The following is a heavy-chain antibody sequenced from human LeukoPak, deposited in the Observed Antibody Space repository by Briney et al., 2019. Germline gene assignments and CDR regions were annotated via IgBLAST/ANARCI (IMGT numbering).Heavy chain of an antibody. CDR3: ASCKGTYYDFWSGQYFDY. CDR1: GGSISSSSYY. J-gene: IGHJ4*02. Sequence: SETLSLTCTVSGGSISSSSYYWGWIRQPPGKGLEWIGSIYYSGSTYYNPSLKSRVTISVDTSKNQFSLKLSSVTAADTAVYYCASCKGTYYDFWSGQYFDYWGQGTLVTVSS. CDR2: IYYSGST. V-gene: IGHV4-39*07. D-gene: IGHD3-3*01.